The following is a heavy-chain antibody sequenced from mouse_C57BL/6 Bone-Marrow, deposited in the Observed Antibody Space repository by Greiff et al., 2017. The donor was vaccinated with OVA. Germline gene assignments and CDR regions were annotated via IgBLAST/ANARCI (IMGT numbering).Heavy chain of an antibody. CDR2: IDPSDSDT. CDR3: ARCGLLRHFDY. D-gene: IGHD1-1*01. CDR1: GYTFTSYW. J-gene: IGHJ2*01. Sequence: QVQLLQPGAELVKPGASVKLSCKASGYTFTSYWMHWVKQRPGKSLEWIGVIDPSDSDTKYNEKLKGKATLTVEKSSSPSYTQLSSLTSEDSAVYSAARCGLLRHFDYWGQGTTLPVSS. V-gene: IGHV1-59*01.